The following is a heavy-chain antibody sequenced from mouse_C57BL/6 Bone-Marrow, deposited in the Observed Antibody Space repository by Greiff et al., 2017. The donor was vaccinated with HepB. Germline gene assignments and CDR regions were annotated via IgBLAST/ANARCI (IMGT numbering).Heavy chain of an antibody. CDR3: ARPLYYDYDGGYYYAMDY. CDR1: GYSFTGYY. D-gene: IGHD2-4*01. Sequence: VQLQQSGPELVKPGASVKISCKASGYSFTGYYMNWVKQSPEKSLEWIGEINPSTGGTTYNQKFKAKATLTVDKSSSTAYMQLKGLTSEDSAVYYCARPLYYDYDGGYYYAMDYWGQGTSVTVSS. J-gene: IGHJ4*01. CDR2: INPSTGGT. V-gene: IGHV1-42*01.